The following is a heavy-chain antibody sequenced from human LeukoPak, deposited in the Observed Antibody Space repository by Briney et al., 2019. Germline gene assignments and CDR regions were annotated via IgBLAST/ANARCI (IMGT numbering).Heavy chain of an antibody. V-gene: IGHV1-2*02. CDR3: ARDRTGAWFDP. CDR2: INPNTGGT. J-gene: IGHJ5*02. Sequence: ASVKVSCKASGYTFTGYFMHWVRQAPGQGLEWMGWINPNTGGTNYAQNFQGRVTMTRDTSTSTAYMELSRLRSDDTAIYYCARDRTGAWFDPWGQRTLVTVSS. D-gene: IGHD1-1*01. CDR1: GYTFTGYF.